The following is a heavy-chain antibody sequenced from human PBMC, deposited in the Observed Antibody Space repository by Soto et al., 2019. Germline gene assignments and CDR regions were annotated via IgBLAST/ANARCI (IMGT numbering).Heavy chain of an antibody. CDR1: GFTFSSYG. CDR2: IWYDGSNK. D-gene: IGHD3-3*01. CDR3: ARPEIDDDFPLYYYYYGMDV. J-gene: IGHJ6*02. V-gene: IGHV3-33*01. Sequence: VGSLRLSCAASGFTFSSYGMHWVRQAPGKGLEWVAVIWYDGSNKYCADSVKGRFTISRDNSKNTLYLQMNSLRAEDTAVYYCARPEIDDDFPLYYYYYGMDVWGQGTTVTVSS.